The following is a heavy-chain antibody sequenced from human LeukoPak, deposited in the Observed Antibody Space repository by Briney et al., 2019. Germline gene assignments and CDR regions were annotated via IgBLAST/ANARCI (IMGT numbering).Heavy chain of an antibody. V-gene: IGHV4-59*01. CDR3: ARWSCSSTSCYSGFDY. CDR1: GGSISSYY. J-gene: IGHJ4*02. CDR2: IYYSGST. Sequence: PSETLSLTCTVSGGSISSYYWSWIRQPPGKGLEWIGYIYYSGSTNYNPSLKSRVTISVDTSKNQFSLKLSSVTAADTAVYYCARWSCSSTSCYSGFDYWGQGTLVTVSS. D-gene: IGHD2-2*01.